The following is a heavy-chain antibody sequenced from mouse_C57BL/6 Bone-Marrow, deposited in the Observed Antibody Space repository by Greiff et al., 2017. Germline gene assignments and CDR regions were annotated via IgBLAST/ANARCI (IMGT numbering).Heavy chain of an antibody. Sequence: VQLQQSGPELVKPGASVKISCKASGYTFTDYYMNWVKQSHGKSLEWIGDINPNNGGTSYNQKFKGKATLTVDKSSSTAYMELRSLTSEDSAVYYCARDYYGSSYWYCDVGGTGTTVTVSS. CDR1: GYTFTDYY. J-gene: IGHJ1*03. CDR3: ARDYYGSSYWYCDV. V-gene: IGHV1-26*01. CDR2: INPNNGGT. D-gene: IGHD1-1*01.